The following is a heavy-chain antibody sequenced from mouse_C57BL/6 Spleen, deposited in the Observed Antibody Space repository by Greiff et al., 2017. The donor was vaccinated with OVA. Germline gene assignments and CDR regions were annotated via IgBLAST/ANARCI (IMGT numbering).Heavy chain of an antibody. CDR3: ARSNWDGYAMDY. CDR1: GYAFSSYW. CDR2: IYPGDGDT. V-gene: IGHV1-80*01. J-gene: IGHJ4*01. D-gene: IGHD4-1*01. Sequence: VKVVESGAELVKPGASVKISCKASGYAFSSYWMNWVKQRPGKGLEWIGQIYPGDGDTNYNGKFKGKATLTADKSSSTAYMQLSSLTSEDSAVYFCARSNWDGYAMDYWGQGTSVTVSS.